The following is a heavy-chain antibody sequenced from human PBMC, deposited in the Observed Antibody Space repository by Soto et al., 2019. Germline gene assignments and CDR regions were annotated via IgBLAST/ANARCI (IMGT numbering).Heavy chain of an antibody. V-gene: IGHV1-18*01. J-gene: IGHJ4*02. CDR3: AREYCSSASCYGPDF. CDR1: GYSLTSYG. CDR2: ISGHDGNT. D-gene: IGHD2-2*01. Sequence: GASVKVSCKASGYSLTSYGISWVRQAPGQGLEWMGWISGHDGNTKYTQKLQGRVTVTTDTSTSTAYMDLRSLRSDDTAVYYCAREYCSSASCYGPDFWGQGTLVTAPQ.